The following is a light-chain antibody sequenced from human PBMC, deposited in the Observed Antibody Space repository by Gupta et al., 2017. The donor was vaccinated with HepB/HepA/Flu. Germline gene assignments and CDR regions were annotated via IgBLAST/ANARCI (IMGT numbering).Light chain of an antibody. CDR2: DAS. J-gene: IGKJ4*01. CDR1: QSVSSY. CDR3: QQRRIWPLLT. Sequence: EIVLTQSPATLSLSPGDRATLSCRASQSVSSYLAWYQQRPGQAPRLLIYDASNRATGIPARFIGSGSGTDFTLTISSLEPEDFAVYYCQQRRIWPLLTFGGGTKVEIK. V-gene: IGKV3-11*01.